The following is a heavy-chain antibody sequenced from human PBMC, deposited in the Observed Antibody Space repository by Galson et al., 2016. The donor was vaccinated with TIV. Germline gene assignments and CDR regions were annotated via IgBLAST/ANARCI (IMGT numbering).Heavy chain of an antibody. V-gene: IGHV1-69*13. CDR1: GATFNKYA. CDR3: ARGSGDTYYYYFGMDV. D-gene: IGHD4-17*01. CDR2: IIPIFGTA. Sequence: SVKVSCKASGATFNKYAISWVRQAPGQRLEWMGGIIPIFGTANYAQKFQGRVTITADEFPSAAYMELNSLRSEDTAVYYCARGSGDTYYYYFGMDVWGQGTTVTVSS. J-gene: IGHJ6*02.